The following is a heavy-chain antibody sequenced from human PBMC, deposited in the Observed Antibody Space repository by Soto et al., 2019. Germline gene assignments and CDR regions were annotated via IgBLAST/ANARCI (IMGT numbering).Heavy chain of an antibody. CDR2: INAGNGNT. V-gene: IGHV1-3*01. J-gene: IGHJ4*02. D-gene: IGHD2-21*02. Sequence: GASVKVSCKESRYTYASYAMHWLRQAPGQRLEWMGWINAGNGNTKYSQKFQGRVTITRDTSASTAYMELSSLRSEDTAVYYCARSIVVVTALDYWGQGTLVTVSS. CDR1: RYTYASYA. CDR3: ARSIVVVTALDY.